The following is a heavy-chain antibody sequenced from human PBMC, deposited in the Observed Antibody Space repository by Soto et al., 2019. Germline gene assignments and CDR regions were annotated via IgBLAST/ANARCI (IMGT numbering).Heavy chain of an antibody. V-gene: IGHV4-39*01. CDR1: GGSISDDTYY. CDR2: ISYSGTS. D-gene: IGHD2-2*01. Sequence: QLQLQESGPGLVKPSETLSLTCTVSGGSISDDTYYWGWIRQPPGKGLEWIGSISYSGTSSYNPSLKSRVTMSGDTSRKQLSLRLSSVIAADTAVYYCARLHCNSPNCVPLDPWGQGTLVIVSS. J-gene: IGHJ5*02. CDR3: ARLHCNSPNCVPLDP.